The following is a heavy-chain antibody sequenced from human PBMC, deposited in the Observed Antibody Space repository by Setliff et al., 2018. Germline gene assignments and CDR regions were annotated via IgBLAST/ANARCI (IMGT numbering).Heavy chain of an antibody. CDR3: ARRADYSRSWSYYFDC. CDR2: TYYNGNT. J-gene: IGHJ4*02. D-gene: IGHD6-13*01. V-gene: IGHV4-39*01. CDR1: GGSLRGNAIF. Sequence: PSETLSLTCTVSGGSLRGNAIFWGWIRQPPGKGLEWIGSTYYNGNTYYNPSLKRRVTISVDTSNDQFSLNLNSVTAADTAVYFCARRADYSRSWSYYFDCWGQGTLVTVSS.